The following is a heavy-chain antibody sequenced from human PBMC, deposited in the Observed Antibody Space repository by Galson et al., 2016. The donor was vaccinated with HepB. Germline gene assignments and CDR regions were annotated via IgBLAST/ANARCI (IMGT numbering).Heavy chain of an antibody. Sequence: SLRLSCAASGFTFTNYWMSWVRQAPGKGLEWVAQINQDANEKYYVDSVKGRFTISRDNAKNSLYLQMNGLRAEDTAVYYCARDATRGGDFDYWAQGTLVIVSS. CDR2: INQDANEK. CDR3: ARDATRGGDFDY. J-gene: IGHJ4*02. CDR1: GFTFTNYW. D-gene: IGHD2-21*01. V-gene: IGHV3-7*01.